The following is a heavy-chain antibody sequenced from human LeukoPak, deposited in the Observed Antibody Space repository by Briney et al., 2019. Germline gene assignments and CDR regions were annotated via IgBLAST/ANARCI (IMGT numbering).Heavy chain of an antibody. V-gene: IGHV4-59*06. D-gene: IGHD3-16*02. CDR2: IYYSGST. Sequence: SETLSLTCTVSGGSISSYYWSWIRQPPGKGLEWIGYIYYSGSTYYNPSLKSRVTISVDTSKNQFSLKLSSVTAADTAVYYCARGGYHDWFDPWGQGTLVTVSS. J-gene: IGHJ5*02. CDR3: ARGGYHDWFDP. CDR1: GGSISSYY.